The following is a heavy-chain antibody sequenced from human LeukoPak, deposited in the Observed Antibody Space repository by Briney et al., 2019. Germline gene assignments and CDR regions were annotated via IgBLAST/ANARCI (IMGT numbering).Heavy chain of an antibody. Sequence: GESLKISFKGSGSSFTNYWIGWVRQMPGKGLEGMGIIYPGDSHTRYSPSFQGQVTISADKSISTAYLQGSSLEASDTAMYYCARHHMNYYGSGSPFDPWGQGTLVTVSS. V-gene: IGHV5-51*01. CDR2: IYPGDSHT. CDR3: ARHHMNYYGSGSPFDP. CDR1: GSSFTNYW. J-gene: IGHJ5*02. D-gene: IGHD3-10*01.